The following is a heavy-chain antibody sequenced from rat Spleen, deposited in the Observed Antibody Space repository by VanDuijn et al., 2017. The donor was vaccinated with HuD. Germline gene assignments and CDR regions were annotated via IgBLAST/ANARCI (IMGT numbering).Heavy chain of an antibody. CDR2: MKAKSNNYAT. CDR1: GFTFSTAW. D-gene: IGHD1-2*01. J-gene: IGHJ2*01. V-gene: IGHV6-6*01. CDR3: AWDYSSYFDY. Sequence: EVQVLESGGGLVQPGNSLKLSCATSGFTFSTAWMYWYRQFPEKRLEWVARMKAKSNNYATDYTESVKGRFTISRDDSKSSIYLQMNNLKEEDTAIYYCAWDYSSYFDYWGQGVMVTVSS.